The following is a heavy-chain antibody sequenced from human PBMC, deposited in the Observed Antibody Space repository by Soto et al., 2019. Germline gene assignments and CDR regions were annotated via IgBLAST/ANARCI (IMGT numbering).Heavy chain of an antibody. V-gene: IGHV4-34*01. Sequence: SETLSLTCAVYGGSFSGYYWSWIRQPPGKGLEWIGEINHSGSTNYNPSLKSRVTISVDTSKNQFSLKLSSVTAADTAVYYCARARLFLTVYYPLRPEYTWFNPGGQGTLVTVSS. J-gene: IGHJ5*02. CDR3: ARARLFLTVYYPLRPEYTWFNP. CDR1: GGSFSGYY. CDR2: INHSGST. D-gene: IGHD3-9*01.